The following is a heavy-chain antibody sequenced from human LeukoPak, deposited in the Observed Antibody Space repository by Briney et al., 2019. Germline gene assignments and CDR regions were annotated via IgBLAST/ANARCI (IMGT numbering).Heavy chain of an antibody. J-gene: IGHJ3*02. Sequence: SETLSLTCTVSGGSISSSSYYWGWIRQPPGKGLEWIGSIYYSGSTYYNPSLKSRVTISVDTSKNQFSLKLSSVTAADTAVYYCARAFGSGSSDAFDIWGQGTMVTVSS. CDR1: GGSISSSSYY. CDR2: IYYSGST. D-gene: IGHD3-10*01. V-gene: IGHV4-39*07. CDR3: ARAFGSGSSDAFDI.